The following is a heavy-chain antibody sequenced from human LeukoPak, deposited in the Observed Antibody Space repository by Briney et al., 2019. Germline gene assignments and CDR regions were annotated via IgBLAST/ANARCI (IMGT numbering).Heavy chain of an antibody. D-gene: IGHD1-26*01. CDR3: AREGPSSSGSYLNCFDR. CDR2: IYFSGST. CDR1: GGSISNYY. V-gene: IGHV4-59*01. J-gene: IGHJ5*02. Sequence: SETLSLTCTVSGGSISNYYWSWFRQPPGKGLEWIGHIYFSGSTKYNPSLKSRLAISVVSSNNHFSLKLISVTAADTAVYYCAREGPSSSGSYLNCFDRWGQGTLVTVSS.